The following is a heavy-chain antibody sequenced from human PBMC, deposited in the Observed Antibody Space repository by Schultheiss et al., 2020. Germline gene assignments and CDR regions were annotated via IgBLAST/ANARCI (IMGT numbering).Heavy chain of an antibody. Sequence: GGSLRLSCAASGFTFSDYYMSWIRQAPGKGLEWVSYISSSGSTIYYADSVKGRFTISRDNSKNTLYLQMNSLRAEDTAVYYCARDAPTEYFQHWGQGTLVTVSS. CDR1: GFTFSDYY. D-gene: IGHD1-26*01. CDR3: ARDAPTEYFQH. CDR2: ISSSGSTI. V-gene: IGHV3-11*04. J-gene: IGHJ1*01.